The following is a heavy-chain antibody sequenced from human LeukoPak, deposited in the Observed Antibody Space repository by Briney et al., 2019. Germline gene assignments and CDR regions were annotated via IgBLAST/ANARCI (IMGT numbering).Heavy chain of an antibody. CDR3: AKDIAALPYYYYYYGMDV. Sequence: SGGFLRLSCAASGFTFSSYAMSWVRQAPGKGLEWVSAISGSGGSTYYADSVKGRFTISRDNSKNTLYLQMNSLRAEDTAVYYCAKDIAALPYYYYYYGMDVWGQGTTVTVSS. D-gene: IGHD6-13*01. J-gene: IGHJ6*02. V-gene: IGHV3-23*01. CDR2: ISGSGGST. CDR1: GFTFSSYA.